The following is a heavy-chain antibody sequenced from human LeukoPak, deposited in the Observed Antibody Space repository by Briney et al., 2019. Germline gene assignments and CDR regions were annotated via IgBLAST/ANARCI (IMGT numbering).Heavy chain of an antibody. Sequence: ASVKVSCKASGYTFTGYYMHWVRQAPGQGLEWMGRINPNSGGTNYAQKFQGRVTMTRDTSIGTAYMELSRLKSDDTAVYYCARAGLSLGYRTDYWGQGTLVTVSS. J-gene: IGHJ4*02. CDR1: GYTFTGYY. CDR2: INPNSGGT. CDR3: ARAGLSLGYRTDY. D-gene: IGHD5-12*01. V-gene: IGHV1-2*06.